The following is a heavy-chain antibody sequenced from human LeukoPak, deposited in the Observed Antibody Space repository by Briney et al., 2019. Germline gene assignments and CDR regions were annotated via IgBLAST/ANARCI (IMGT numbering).Heavy chain of an antibody. Sequence: SETLSLTCAVYGGSFSGYYWSWIRQPPGKGLEWIGEINHSGSTNYNPSLKSRVTISVDTSKNQFSLKLSSVTAADTAVYYCARESITWITAMRGYYYYMDVWGKGTTVTVS. CDR2: INHSGST. CDR3: ARESITWITAMRGYYYYMDV. V-gene: IGHV4-34*01. D-gene: IGHD5-18*01. CDR1: GGSFSGYY. J-gene: IGHJ6*03.